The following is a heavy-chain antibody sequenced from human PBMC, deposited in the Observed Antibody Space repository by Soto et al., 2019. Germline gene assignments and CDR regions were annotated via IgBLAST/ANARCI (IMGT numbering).Heavy chain of an antibody. J-gene: IGHJ4*02. D-gene: IGHD3-22*01. V-gene: IGHV3-23*01. CDR2: ISGNGGST. CDR1: GSTFSTFA. Sequence: GGSLRLSCAASGSTFSTFAMSWVRQTSGKGLEWVSLISGNGGSTYYADSVKGRFTISRDNSKNTLYLQMNSLRAEDTAVYYCAKNMYYYDSSGPDYWGQGTLVTVSS. CDR3: AKNMYYYDSSGPDY.